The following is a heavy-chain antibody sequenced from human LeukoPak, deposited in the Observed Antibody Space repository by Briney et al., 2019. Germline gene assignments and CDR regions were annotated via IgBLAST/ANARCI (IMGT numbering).Heavy chain of an antibody. CDR2: ISGSGGST. D-gene: IGHD2-8*02. CDR3: ARAGGAYYYYGMDV. J-gene: IGHJ6*02. V-gene: IGHV3-23*01. CDR1: GFTFSSYT. Sequence: PGRSLRLSCAASGFTFSSYTMHWVRQAPGKGLEWVSAISGSGGSTYYADSVKGRFTISRDNSKNTLYLQMNSLRAEDTAVYYCARAGGAYYYYGMDVWGQGTTVTVSS.